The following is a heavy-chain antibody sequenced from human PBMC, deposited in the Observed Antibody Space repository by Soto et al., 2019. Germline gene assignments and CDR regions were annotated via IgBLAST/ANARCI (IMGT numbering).Heavy chain of an antibody. D-gene: IGHD3-22*01. V-gene: IGHV3-33*01. CDR3: ARDDRDYYDRSGYDAFDI. CDR2: IWYDGSNK. CDR1: GFTFSSYG. Sequence: QVQLVESGGGVVQPGRSLRLSCAASGFTFSSYGMHWVRQAPGKGLEWVAVIWYDGSNKYYADSVKGRFTISRDNSKNTRYLQMNSLRAEDTAVYYWARDDRDYYDRSGYDAFDIWGQGTMVTVSS. J-gene: IGHJ3*02.